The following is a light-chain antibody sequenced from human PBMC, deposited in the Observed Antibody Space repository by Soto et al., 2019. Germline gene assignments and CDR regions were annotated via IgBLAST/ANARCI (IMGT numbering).Light chain of an antibody. CDR3: QQYYDYPPLI. J-gene: IGKJ4*01. V-gene: IGKV3-15*01. CDR2: GAS. CDR1: RNINRK. Sequence: EIVMTQSPATLSVSPGERATLSCRASRNINRKLAWYQQKPGQAPRRLISGASTRATGIPARFSGSGSGTEFTLTISSLQSEDVAVYYCQQYYDYPPLIFGGGTKVEIK.